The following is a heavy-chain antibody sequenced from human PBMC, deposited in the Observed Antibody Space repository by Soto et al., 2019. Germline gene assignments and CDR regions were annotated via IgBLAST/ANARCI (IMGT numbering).Heavy chain of an antibody. D-gene: IGHD5-18*01. CDR2: ISGSGGST. CDR1: GFTFSSYA. V-gene: IGHV3-23*01. Sequence: GGSLRLSCAASGFTFSSYAMSWVRQAPGKGLEWVSAISGSGGSTYYADSVKGRFTISRDNSKNTLYLQMNSLRAEDTAVYYCAKSLSPMVTSLWDYWGQGTLVTVSS. J-gene: IGHJ4*02. CDR3: AKSLSPMVTSLWDY.